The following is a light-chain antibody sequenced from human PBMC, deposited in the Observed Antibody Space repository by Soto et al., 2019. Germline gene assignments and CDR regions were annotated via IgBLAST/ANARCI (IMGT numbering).Light chain of an antibody. V-gene: IGKV1-5*03. CDR3: QHYNGYSWT. J-gene: IGKJ1*01. CDR1: QNINSW. CDR2: EAS. Sequence: DIHMTHSPSTLSASVGDRVTITCRASQNINSWLAWYQQKPGKAPKLLIYEASSLEKGVPARFGGSGSGTEFTLTISSLQPDDFATYYCQHYNGYSWTFGQGTKVDVK.